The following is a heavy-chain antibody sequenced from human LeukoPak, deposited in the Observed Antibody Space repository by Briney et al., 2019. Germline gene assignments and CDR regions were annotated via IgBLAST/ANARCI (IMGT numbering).Heavy chain of an antibody. J-gene: IGHJ4*02. Sequence: PGRSLRLSCAASGFTFSSYTMTWVRQAPGKGLKWVSTITTGDGNTHYADSVKGRFTVSRDDSKNTLYLQMNSLRAEDTAVYYCAKDGGLWVSAHWGDSWGRGTLVTVSS. D-gene: IGHD7-27*01. CDR2: ITTGDGNT. CDR1: GFTFSSYT. V-gene: IGHV3-23*01. CDR3: AKDGGLWVSAHWGDS.